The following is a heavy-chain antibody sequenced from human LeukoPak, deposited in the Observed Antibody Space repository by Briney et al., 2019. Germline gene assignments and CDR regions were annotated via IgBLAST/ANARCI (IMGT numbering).Heavy chain of an antibody. CDR2: IWYGGSNK. CDR3: AKDAGTYGSGLPAA. Sequence: GRSLRLSCAASGFTFSSYGMHWVRQAPGKGLEWVAVIWYGGSNKYYADSVKGRFTISRDNSKNTLYLQMNSLRAEDTAVYYCAKDAGTYGSGLPAAWGQGTLVTVSS. CDR1: GFTFSSYG. D-gene: IGHD3-10*01. V-gene: IGHV3-30*18. J-gene: IGHJ5*02.